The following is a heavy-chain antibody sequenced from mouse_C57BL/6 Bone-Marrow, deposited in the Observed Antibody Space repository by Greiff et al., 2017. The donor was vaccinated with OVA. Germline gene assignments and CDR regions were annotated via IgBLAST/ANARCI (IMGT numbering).Heavy chain of an antibody. CDR3: ARISYYYGSSWYFDV. CDR1: GYTFTSYW. Sequence: QVQLQQPGAELVRPGSSVKLSCKASGYTFTSYWMDWVKQRPGQGLEWIGNIYPSDSETHYNQKFKDKATLTVDKSSSTAYMQLSSLTSEDSAVYYCARISYYYGSSWYFDVWGTGTTVTVSS. V-gene: IGHV1-61*01. CDR2: IYPSDSET. J-gene: IGHJ1*03. D-gene: IGHD1-1*01.